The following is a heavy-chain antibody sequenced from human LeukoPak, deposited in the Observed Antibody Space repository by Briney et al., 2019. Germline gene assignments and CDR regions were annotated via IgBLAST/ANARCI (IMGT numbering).Heavy chain of an antibody. Sequence: ASVKVSRKASGYTFTSYYMHWVRQAPGQGLEWMGIINPSGGSTSYAQKFQGRVTMTRDTSTNTAYMELSSLTPEDTAVYYCAADSTPMVRGFLIAFAYWGQGAQVTVSS. CDR2: INPSGGST. CDR3: AADSTPMVRGFLIAFAY. D-gene: IGHD3-10*01. J-gene: IGHJ4*02. V-gene: IGHV1-46*01. CDR1: GYTFTSYY.